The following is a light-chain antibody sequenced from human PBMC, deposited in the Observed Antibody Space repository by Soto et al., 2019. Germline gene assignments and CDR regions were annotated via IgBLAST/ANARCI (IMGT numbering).Light chain of an antibody. CDR1: QHISTY. CDR2: DAS. CDR3: QQYDNLLT. V-gene: IGKV1-33*01. Sequence: DIQMTQSPSSLSASVGDRVTISCRSSQHISTYLNWYQHKPGKAPKLLIYDASNLETGVPSRFSGSGSGTDFTFTISSLQPEDIATYYCQQYDNLLTFGGGTKVEIK. J-gene: IGKJ4*01.